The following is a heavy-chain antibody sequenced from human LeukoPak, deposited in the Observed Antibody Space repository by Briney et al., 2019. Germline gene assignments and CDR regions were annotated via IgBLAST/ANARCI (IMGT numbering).Heavy chain of an antibody. CDR2: ISGSGGST. V-gene: IGHV3-23*01. D-gene: IGHD3-22*01. Sequence: GGSLRLSCAASGFTFSSYAMSWVRQAPGKGLEWVCAISGSGGSTYYADSVKGRFTISRDNSKNTLYLQVNSLRAEDTAVYYCAKDPPAWTMIVVDDYWGQGTLVTVSS. CDR1: GFTFSSYA. J-gene: IGHJ4*02. CDR3: AKDPPAWTMIVVDDY.